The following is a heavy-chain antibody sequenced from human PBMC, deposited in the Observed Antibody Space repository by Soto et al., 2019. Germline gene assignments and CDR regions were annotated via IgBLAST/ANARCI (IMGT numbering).Heavy chain of an antibody. J-gene: IGHJ4*02. D-gene: IGHD3-10*01. CDR3: AKDRHYPRDYFHD. V-gene: IGHV3-23*01. CDR2: VSANGQGI. Sequence: GGSLRLSCAASGFTFRSSAISWVRQAPGKGLEWVSAVSANGQGIYYADSVRGRFTISRANSKNTVFLHMDSLSSEDTAVYYCAKDRHYPRDYFHDWGQGTLVTVSS. CDR1: GFTFRSSA.